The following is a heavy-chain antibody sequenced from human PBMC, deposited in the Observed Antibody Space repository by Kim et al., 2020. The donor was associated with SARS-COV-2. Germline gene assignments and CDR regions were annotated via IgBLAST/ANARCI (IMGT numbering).Heavy chain of an antibody. CDR1: GFTFSSYG. Sequence: GGSLRLSCAASGFTFSSYGMHWVRQAPGKGLEWVAVISYDGSNKYYADSVKGRFTISRDNSKNTLYLQMNSLRAEDTAVYYCAKANRGNYYYGMDVWGQGTRVTVSS. V-gene: IGHV3-30*18. D-gene: IGHD3-10*01. CDR2: ISYDGSNK. J-gene: IGHJ6*02. CDR3: AKANRGNYYYGMDV.